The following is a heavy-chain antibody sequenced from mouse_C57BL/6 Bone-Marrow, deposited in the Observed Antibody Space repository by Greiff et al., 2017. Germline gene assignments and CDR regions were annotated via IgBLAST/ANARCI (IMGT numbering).Heavy chain of an antibody. CDR1: GFTFSDYY. CDR3: ARSAGSSYTWFAY. J-gene: IGHJ3*01. CDR2: ISNGGGST. V-gene: IGHV5-12*01. Sequence: EVNLMESGGGLVQPGGSLKLSCAASGFTFSDYYMYWVRQTPEKRLEWVAYISNGGGSTYYPDPVKGRFTISRANAKNTLYLQMSRLKSEDTAMYYCARSAGSSYTWFAYWGQGTLVTVSA. D-gene: IGHD1-1*01.